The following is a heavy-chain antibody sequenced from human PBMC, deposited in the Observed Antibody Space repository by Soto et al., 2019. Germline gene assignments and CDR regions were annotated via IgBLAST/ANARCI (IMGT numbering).Heavy chain of an antibody. CDR2: IYYSGST. J-gene: IGHJ3*02. CDR3: ASWDSSGGRFDI. Sequence: SETLSLTCTVSGGSISSYYWSWIRQPPGKGLEWIGYIYYSGSTYYNPSLKSRVTISVDTSKNQFSLKLSSVTAADTAVYYCASWDSSGGRFDIWGQGTMVTVSS. V-gene: IGHV4-59*12. D-gene: IGHD3-22*01. CDR1: GGSISSYY.